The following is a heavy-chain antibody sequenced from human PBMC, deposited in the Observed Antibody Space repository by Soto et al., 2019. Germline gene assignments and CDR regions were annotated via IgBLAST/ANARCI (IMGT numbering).Heavy chain of an antibody. V-gene: IGHV3-9*01. CDR2: ISWNSGSI. CDR3: AKETNPYTMVRGVQFDY. Sequence: EVQLVESGGGLVQPGRSLRLSCAASGFTFDDYAMHWVRQAPGKGLEWVSGISWNSGSIGYADSVKGRFTISRDNAKNSLYLQMNSLRAEDTALYYCAKETNPYTMVRGVQFDYWGQGTLVTVSS. CDR1: GFTFDDYA. D-gene: IGHD3-10*01. J-gene: IGHJ4*02.